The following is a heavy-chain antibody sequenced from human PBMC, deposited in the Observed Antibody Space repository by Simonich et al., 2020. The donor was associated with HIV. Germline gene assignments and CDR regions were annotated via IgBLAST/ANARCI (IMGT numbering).Heavy chain of an antibody. Sequence: SGAEVKKPGASVKVSCKASGYTFTTYYMHWVRQAPGQGLEWMGIINPSEGSTTYAQKFQGRVTMTGDTSTSTVYMELSSLRSEDTAVYYCATKRGNLVGADAFDIWGQGTMVTVSS. CDR1: GYTFTTYY. D-gene: IGHD1-26*01. CDR2: INPSEGST. J-gene: IGHJ3*02. V-gene: IGHV1-46*01. CDR3: ATKRGNLVGADAFDI.